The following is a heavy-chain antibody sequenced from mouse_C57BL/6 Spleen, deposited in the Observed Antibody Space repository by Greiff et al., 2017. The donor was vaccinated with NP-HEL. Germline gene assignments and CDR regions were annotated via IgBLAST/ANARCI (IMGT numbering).Heavy chain of an antibody. CDR3: TRQIPGGGYFDY. V-gene: IGHV1-15*01. J-gene: IGHJ2*01. CDR2: IDPETGGT. Sequence: VQLQQSGAELVRPGASVTLSCKASGYTFTDYEMHWVKQTPVHGLEWIGAIDPETGGTAYNQKFKGKAILTADKSSSTAYMELRSLTSEDSAVYYCTRQIPGGGYFDYWGQGTTLTVSS. CDR1: GYTFTDYE. D-gene: IGHD4-1*01.